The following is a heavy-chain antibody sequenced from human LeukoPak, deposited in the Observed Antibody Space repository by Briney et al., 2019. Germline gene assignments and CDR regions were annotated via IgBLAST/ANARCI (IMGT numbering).Heavy chain of an antibody. CDR2: IYYNGST. V-gene: IGHV4-59*08. Sequence: SETLSLTCTVSRGSVNTYYWSWIRQPPGTGLEWIGHIYYNGSTNYKLSLKSRVTMSVGTSRNHFSLKLTSVTAADTAVYYCARLTTVTKYDYYYSYMDVWGVGTTVTVSS. CDR1: RGSVNTYY. J-gene: IGHJ6*03. D-gene: IGHD4-17*01. CDR3: ARLTTVTKYDYYYSYMDV.